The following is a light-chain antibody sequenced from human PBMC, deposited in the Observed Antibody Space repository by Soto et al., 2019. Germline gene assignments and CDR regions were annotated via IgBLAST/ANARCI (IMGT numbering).Light chain of an antibody. CDR1: QAVSSH. V-gene: IGKV3-20*01. CDR3: QQFSSYPLT. J-gene: IGKJ4*01. CDR2: GAS. Sequence: EIVLTQSPGTLSLSPGERATLSCRASQAVSSHIAWYQQKPGQAPRLLIYGASNRATGIPDRFSGDGSGTDFTLTISRLEPEDFAVYYCQQFSSYPLTFGGGTKVDIK.